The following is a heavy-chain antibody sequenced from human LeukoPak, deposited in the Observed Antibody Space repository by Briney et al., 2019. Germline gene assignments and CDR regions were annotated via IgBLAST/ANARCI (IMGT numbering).Heavy chain of an antibody. V-gene: IGHV1-69*01. CDR1: GGTFSSYA. Sequence: SVKVSCKASGGTFSSYAISWVRQAPGQGLEWMGGIIPIFGTANYAQKFHGRVTITADESTSTAYMELSSLRSEDTAVYYCARSSRYSYGLEYWGQGTLVTVSS. CDR2: IIPIFGTA. D-gene: IGHD5-18*01. CDR3: ARSSRYSYGLEY. J-gene: IGHJ4*02.